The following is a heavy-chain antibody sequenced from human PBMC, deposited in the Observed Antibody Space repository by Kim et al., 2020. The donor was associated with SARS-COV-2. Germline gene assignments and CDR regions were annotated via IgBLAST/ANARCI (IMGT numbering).Heavy chain of an antibody. Sequence: GGSLRLSCAASGFTFSSYSMNWVRQAPGKGLEWVSSISSSSSYIYYADSVKGRFTISRDNAKNSLYLQMNSLRAEDTAVYYCARAPFRPYSSSWYERGHFDYWGQGTLVTVSS. J-gene: IGHJ4*02. CDR3: ARAPFRPYSSSWYERGHFDY. CDR1: GFTFSSYS. CDR2: ISSSSSYI. V-gene: IGHV3-21*01. D-gene: IGHD6-13*01.